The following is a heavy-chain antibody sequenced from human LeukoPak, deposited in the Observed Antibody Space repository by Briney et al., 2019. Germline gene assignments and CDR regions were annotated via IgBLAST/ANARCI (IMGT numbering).Heavy chain of an antibody. V-gene: IGHV3-9*01. Sequence: GRSLRLSCAASGFTFDDYAMHWVRQALGKGLEWVSGISWNSGSIGYADSVKGRFTISRDNAKNSLYLQMNSLRAEDTALYYCAKSDSSGYYYGLGNYWGQGTLVTASS. D-gene: IGHD3-22*01. CDR3: AKSDSSGYYYGLGNY. CDR1: GFTFDDYA. J-gene: IGHJ4*02. CDR2: ISWNSGSI.